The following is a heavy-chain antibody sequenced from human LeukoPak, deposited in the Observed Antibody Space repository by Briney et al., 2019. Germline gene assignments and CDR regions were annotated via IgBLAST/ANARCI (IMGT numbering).Heavy chain of an antibody. D-gene: IGHD3-9*01. J-gene: IGHJ5*02. Sequence: SETLSLTCTVSGGSISSGDYYWSWIRQPPGKGLEWIGYIYYSGSTYYNPSLKSRVTISVDTSKNQFSLKLSSVTAADTAVYYCARDTCTHYDMNWFDPWGQGTLVTVSS. CDR2: IYYSGST. CDR1: GGSISSGDYY. CDR3: ARDTCTHYDMNWFDP. V-gene: IGHV4-30-4*08.